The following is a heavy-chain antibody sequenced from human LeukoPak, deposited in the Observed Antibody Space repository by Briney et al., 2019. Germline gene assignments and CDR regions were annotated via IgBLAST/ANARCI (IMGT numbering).Heavy chain of an antibody. D-gene: IGHD6-13*01. J-gene: IGHJ4*02. CDR3: ARNLSIAAAGTSDGMVY. CDR2: IYSAGDT. CDR1: GFTVSGTY. Sequence: PGGSLRLSYAASGFTVSGTYMSWVRQAPGKGLEWVSVIYSAGDTFSADSVKGRLTISRDNAKNSLYLQMNSLRAEDTAVYYCARNLSIAAAGTSDGMVYWGQGTLVTVSS. V-gene: IGHV3-53*01.